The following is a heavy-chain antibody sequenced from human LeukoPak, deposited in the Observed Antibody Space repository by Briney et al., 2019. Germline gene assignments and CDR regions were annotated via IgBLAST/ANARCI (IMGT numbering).Heavy chain of an antibody. Sequence: SETLSLTCTVSGGSISSYYWSWIRQPAGKGLEWIGRIYTSGSTNYNPSLKSRVTMSVDPSKNQFSLKLSSVTAADTAVYYCAREGPSYGSGSFWGRWFAPWGQGTLVTVSS. D-gene: IGHD3-10*01. V-gene: IGHV4-4*07. CDR1: GGSISSYY. J-gene: IGHJ5*02. CDR2: IYTSGST. CDR3: AREGPSYGSGSFWGRWFAP.